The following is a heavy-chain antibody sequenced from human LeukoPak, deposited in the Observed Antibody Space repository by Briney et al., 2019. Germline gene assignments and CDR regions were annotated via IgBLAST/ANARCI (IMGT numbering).Heavy chain of an antibody. Sequence: GGSLRLPCAASGFTFSSYAMHWVRQAPGKGLEWVSGLSYTGDSTYYADSVKGRFTISRDNSKNTVSLQMSSLRAEDTALYYCAKGSGNGYGSGPFDYWGQGTLVTVSS. CDR3: AKGSGNGYGSGPFDY. J-gene: IGHJ4*02. CDR2: LSYTGDST. V-gene: IGHV3-23*01. D-gene: IGHD3-10*01. CDR1: GFTFSSYA.